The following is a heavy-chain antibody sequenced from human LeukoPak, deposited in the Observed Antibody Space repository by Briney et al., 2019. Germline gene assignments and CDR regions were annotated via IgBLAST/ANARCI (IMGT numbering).Heavy chain of an antibody. V-gene: IGHV3-74*01. CDR2: VKSDGSNP. Sequence: QPGGSLRLSCAASRFSFSNYWMHWVRQAPGKGLVWVSRVKSDGSNPSYADSVEGRFTISRDNAENMLYLQMNTLGAEDTAVYYCARDIVSGSGSLDYWGQGTLVTVSS. J-gene: IGHJ4*02. CDR1: RFSFSNYW. D-gene: IGHD3-10*01. CDR3: ARDIVSGSGSLDY.